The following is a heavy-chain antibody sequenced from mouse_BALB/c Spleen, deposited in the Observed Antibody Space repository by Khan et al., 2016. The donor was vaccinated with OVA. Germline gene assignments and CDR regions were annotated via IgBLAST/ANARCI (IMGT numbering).Heavy chain of an antibody. D-gene: IGHD2-14*01. CDR3: ARYYRYDGGYAMAY. V-gene: IGHV1-87*01. Sequence: QVQLQQSGAELARPGASVKLSCKASGYTFTSYWMQWVKQRPGQGLEWIGAIYPGDADTRYTQKFKGKATLTADKSSSTAYMQLTSLASEDSAVXYWARYYRYDGGYAMAYWGQGTSVTVSS. CDR1: GYTFTSYW. J-gene: IGHJ4*01. CDR2: IYPGDADT.